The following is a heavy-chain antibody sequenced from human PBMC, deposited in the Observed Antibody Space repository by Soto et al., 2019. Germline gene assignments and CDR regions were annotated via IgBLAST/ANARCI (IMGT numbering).Heavy chain of an antibody. V-gene: IGHV1-8*01. J-gene: IGHJ6*02. D-gene: IGHD3-10*01. CDR1: GYSFSSYD. Sequence: AAVKVSCKASGYSFSSYDINWVRQATGQGLEWMGWMNPNSGNTAYTQKFQGRVIMTRNTSISTAYMELSSLRSEDTAVYYCARGRGLTHHSYYSMDVSGQGPTVTVSS. CDR3: ARGRGLTHHSYYSMDV. CDR2: MNPNSGNT.